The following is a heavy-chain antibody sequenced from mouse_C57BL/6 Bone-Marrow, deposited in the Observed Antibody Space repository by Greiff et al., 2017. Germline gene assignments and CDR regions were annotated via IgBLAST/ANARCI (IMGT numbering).Heavy chain of an antibody. CDR3: TRDGYWADY. J-gene: IGHJ2*01. CDR2: IDPETGGT. Sequence: QVHVKQSGAELVRPGASVTLSCKASGYTFTDYEMHWVKQTPVHGLEWIGAIDPETGGTAYNQKFKGKAILTADKSSSTAYMELRSLTSEDSAVYYCTRDGYWADYWGQGTTLTVSS. D-gene: IGHD2-3*01. CDR1: GYTFTDYE. V-gene: IGHV1-15*01.